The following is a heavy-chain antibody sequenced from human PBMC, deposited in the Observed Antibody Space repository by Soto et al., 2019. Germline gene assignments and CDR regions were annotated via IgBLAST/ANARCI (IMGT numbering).Heavy chain of an antibody. CDR1: GFTFSSYA. Sequence: GDLRLSCADSGFTFSSYALSWVRLAPWKGLEWVSAISGSGGSTYYSDYVKGRFTISRDNSKNTLYLQMNSLRAEDTAVYYCAKSYWYAADSGMDVWGQGITVTVSS. CDR2: ISGSGGST. V-gene: IGHV3-23*01. CDR3: AKSYWYAADSGMDV. J-gene: IGHJ6*01. D-gene: IGHD2-8*01.